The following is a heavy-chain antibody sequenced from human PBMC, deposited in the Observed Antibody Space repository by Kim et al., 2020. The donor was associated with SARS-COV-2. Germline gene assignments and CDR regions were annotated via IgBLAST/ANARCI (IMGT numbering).Heavy chain of an antibody. CDR3: ARDRIKLLHMYYFYY. D-gene: IGHD5-18*01. V-gene: IGHV3-30*04. Sequence: GGSLRLSCAASGFTFSSYSMHWVRQAPGKGLEWVAVISYDGSNKYYADSVKGRFTISRDNSKNTLYLQMNSLRAEDTALYYCARDRIKLLHMYYFYYWG. CDR2: ISYDGSNK. J-gene: IGHJ4*01. CDR1: GFTFSSYS.